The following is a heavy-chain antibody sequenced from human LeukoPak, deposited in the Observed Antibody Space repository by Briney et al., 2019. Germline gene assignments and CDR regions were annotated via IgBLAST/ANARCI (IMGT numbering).Heavy chain of an antibody. D-gene: IGHD5-12*01. CDR3: AKGTNRYSGYDYRGKADY. CDR1: GFTFSSYG. V-gene: IGHV3-30*02. CDR2: IRYDGSNK. Sequence: GGSLRLSCAASGFTFSSYGMHWVRQAPGKGLEWVAFIRYDGSNKYYADSVKGRFTISRDNSKNTLYLQMNSLRAEDTAVYYCAKGTNRYSGYDYRGKADYWGQGTLVTVSS. J-gene: IGHJ4*02.